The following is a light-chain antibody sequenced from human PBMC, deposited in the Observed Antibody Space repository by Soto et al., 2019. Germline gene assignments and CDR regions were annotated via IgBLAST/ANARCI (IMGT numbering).Light chain of an antibody. V-gene: IGKV1-13*02. CDR2: DAS. Sequence: AIQLTQSPSSLSASVGDRVTITCRASQGISSALAWYQQKPGKAPKLLIYDASSLESGVPSRFSGSGSGTDFTLTISSLQPEDFATYYCQQEITFGQWTRLEIK. CDR3: QQEIT. J-gene: IGKJ5*01. CDR1: QGISSA.